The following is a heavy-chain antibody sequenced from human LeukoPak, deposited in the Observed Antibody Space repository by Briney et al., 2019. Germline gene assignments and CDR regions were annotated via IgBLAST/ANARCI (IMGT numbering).Heavy chain of an antibody. CDR2: IYYSGST. Sequence: SETLSLTCTVSGGSISSSSYYWGWIRQPPGKGLEWFGSIYYSGSTYYNPSLKSRVTISVDRSKYQFSLKLSSVTAADTAVYYCARHVFGATVAAGSAQFAFDICGQGTMVTVSS. D-gene: IGHD2-15*01. CDR3: ARHVFGATVAAGSAQFAFDI. V-gene: IGHV4-39*01. CDR1: GGSISSSSYY. J-gene: IGHJ3*02.